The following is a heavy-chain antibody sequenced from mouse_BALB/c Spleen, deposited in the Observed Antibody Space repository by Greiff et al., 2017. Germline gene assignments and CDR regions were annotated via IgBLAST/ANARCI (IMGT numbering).Heavy chain of an antibody. CDR3: ARCGYYYGSSPTNWGFDV. V-gene: IGHV3-2*02. D-gene: IGHD1-1*01. CDR2: ISYSGST. CDR1: GYSITSDYA. J-gene: IGHJ1*01. Sequence: EVQLQQSGPGLVKPSQSLSLTCTVTGYSITSDYAWNWIRQFPGNKLEWMGYISYSGSTSYNPSLKSRISITRDTSKNQFFLQLNSVTTEDTATYYCARCGYYYGSSPTNWGFDVWGAGTTVTVSS.